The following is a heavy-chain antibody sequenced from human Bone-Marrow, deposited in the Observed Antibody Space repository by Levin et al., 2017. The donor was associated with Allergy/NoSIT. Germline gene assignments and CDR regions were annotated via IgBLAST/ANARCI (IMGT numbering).Heavy chain of an antibody. CDR2: VYPGDSDT. Sequence: GESLKFSCQGTGSSFNTYWVGWVRQMPGKGLEWMGMVYPGDSDTRYSPSVQGQVTISADKSITTAYLQWSSLRASDTAMYYCARQGHDHSAFDLWGQGTMVTVSS. D-gene: IGHD3-16*01. CDR3: ARQGHDHSAFDL. CDR1: GSSFNTYW. J-gene: IGHJ3*01. V-gene: IGHV5-51*01.